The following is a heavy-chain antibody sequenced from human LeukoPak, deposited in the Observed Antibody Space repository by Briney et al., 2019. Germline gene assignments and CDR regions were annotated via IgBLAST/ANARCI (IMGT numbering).Heavy chain of an antibody. Sequence: PGGSLILSCAASGFTFSNAWMSWVRQAPGKGLEWVGRIKSKTDGGTTDYAAPVKGRFTISRDDSKNTLYLQMNSLKTEDTAVYYCTTAGTYYYDSSGYLLDYWGQGTLVTVSS. J-gene: IGHJ4*02. V-gene: IGHV3-15*01. CDR1: GFTFSNAW. D-gene: IGHD3-22*01. CDR2: IKSKTDGGTT. CDR3: TTAGTYYYDSSGYLLDY.